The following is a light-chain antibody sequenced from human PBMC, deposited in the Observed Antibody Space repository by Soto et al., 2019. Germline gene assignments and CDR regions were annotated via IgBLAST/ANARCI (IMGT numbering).Light chain of an antibody. Sequence: EIVMTQSPATLSVSPGESATLSCRASQSVSNNLTWYQQKPGQPPRLLIYGASTRTTGVPGRFSGSGSGTEFTLTISSLQSEDFAVYYCQQYNDWWTFGQGTKVESK. CDR3: QQYNDWWT. V-gene: IGKV3-15*01. J-gene: IGKJ1*01. CDR2: GAS. CDR1: QSVSNN.